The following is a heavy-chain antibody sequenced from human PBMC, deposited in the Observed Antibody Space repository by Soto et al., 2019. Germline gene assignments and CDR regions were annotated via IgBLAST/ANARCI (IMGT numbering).Heavy chain of an antibody. CDR2: ISYDGSNK. D-gene: IGHD2-15*01. CDR3: ARAVTAATLMGDY. CDR1: GFTFSSYA. J-gene: IGHJ4*02. Sequence: QVQLVESGGGVVQPGRSLRLSCAASGFTFSSYAMHWVRQAPGKGLEWVAVISYDGSNKYYADSVKGRFTISRDNSKNTLYLQMNSLSAEDTAVYYCARAVTAATLMGDYWGQGTLVTVSS. V-gene: IGHV3-30-3*01.